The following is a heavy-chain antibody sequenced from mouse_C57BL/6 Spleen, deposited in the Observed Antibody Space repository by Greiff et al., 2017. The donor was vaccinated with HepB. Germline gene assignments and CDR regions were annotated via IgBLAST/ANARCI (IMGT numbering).Heavy chain of an antibody. Sequence: VKLVESGAELVRPGTSVKMSCKASGYTFTNYWIGWAKQRPGHGLEWIGDIYPGGGYTNYNEKFKGKATLTADKSSSTAYMQFSSLTSEDSAIYYCARSEDGPWFAYWGQGTLVTVSA. D-gene: IGHD2-3*01. J-gene: IGHJ3*01. CDR2: IYPGGGYT. V-gene: IGHV1-63*01. CDR3: ARSEDGPWFAY. CDR1: GYTFTNYW.